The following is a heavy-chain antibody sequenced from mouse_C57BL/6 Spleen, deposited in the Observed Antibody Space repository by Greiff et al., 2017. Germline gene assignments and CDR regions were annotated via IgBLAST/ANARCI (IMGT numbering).Heavy chain of an antibody. D-gene: IGHD4-1*01. Sequence: QVQLQQSGAELVKPGASVKISCKASGYAFSSYWMNWVKQRPGKGLEWIGQIYPGDGDTNSTGKFKGKATLTEDKSSSTASIRRSSQPYEEAAVYFCAKERDWDYFDYWGQGTTLTVSS. CDR1: GYAFSSYW. J-gene: IGHJ2*01. V-gene: IGHV1-80*01. CDR3: AKERDWDYFDY. CDR2: IYPGDGDT.